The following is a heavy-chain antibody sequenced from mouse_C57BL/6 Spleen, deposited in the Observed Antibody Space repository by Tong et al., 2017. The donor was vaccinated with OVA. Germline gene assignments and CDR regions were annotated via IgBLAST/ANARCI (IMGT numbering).Heavy chain of an antibody. Sequence: GQLQVSGPGLVQPSQSLSITCTVSGFSLTSYGVHWVRQSPGKGLEWLGVIWSGGSTDYNAAFISRLSISKDNSKSQVFFKMNSRQADDTAIYYCARRGDSSGYKAWFAYWGQGTMVTVYA. CDR1: GFSLTSYG. D-gene: IGHD3-2*02. CDR2: IWSGGST. CDR3: ARRGDSSGYKAWFAY. V-gene: IGHV2-2*01. J-gene: IGHJ3*01.